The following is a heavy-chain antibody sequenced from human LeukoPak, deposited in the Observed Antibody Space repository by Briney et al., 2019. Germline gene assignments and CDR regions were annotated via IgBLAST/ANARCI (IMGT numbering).Heavy chain of an antibody. CDR2: ISASGGTT. CDR3: AKDQTIMGYYYYYGMDV. D-gene: IGHD3-16*01. V-gene: IGHV3-23*01. J-gene: IGHJ6*02. CDR1: GFTFSTYA. Sequence: GGSLRLSCAASGFTFSTYAMSWVRQAPGKGLEWVSGISASGGTTYYADSVKGRFTISRDNSKNTLYLQMNSLRAEDTAVYYCAKDQTIMGYYYYYGMDVWGQGTTVTVSS.